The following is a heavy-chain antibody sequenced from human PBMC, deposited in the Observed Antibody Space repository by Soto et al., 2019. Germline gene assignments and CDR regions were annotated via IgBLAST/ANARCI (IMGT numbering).Heavy chain of an antibody. D-gene: IGHD6-13*01. Sequence: EVQLVESGGGVVQPGRSLRLSCAGSGFTFDDYAMYWVRQRPGAGLEWVAGISWSSGNIAHADSVKGRFTISRDNDMSSLYLQMNSLRSEDTALYYCARGGSGALTAAAGRTNWFDPWGQGTLVIVS. CDR2: ISWSSGNI. CDR1: GFTFDDYA. V-gene: IGHV3-9*01. CDR3: ARGGSGALTAAAGRTNWFDP. J-gene: IGHJ5*02.